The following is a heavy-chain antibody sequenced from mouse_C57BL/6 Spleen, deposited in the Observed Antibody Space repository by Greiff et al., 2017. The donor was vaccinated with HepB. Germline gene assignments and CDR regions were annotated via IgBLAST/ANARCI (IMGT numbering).Heavy chain of an antibody. CDR3: ARYYYGSSSFAY. V-gene: IGHV1-42*01. J-gene: IGHJ3*01. Sequence: VQLQQSGPELVKPGASVKISCKASGYSFTGYYMNWVKQSPEKSLEWIGEINPSTGGTTYNQKFKAKATLTVDKSSSTAYMQLKSLTSEHSAVYYCARYYYGSSSFAYWGQGTLVTVSA. CDR1: GYSFTGYY. D-gene: IGHD1-1*01. CDR2: INPSTGGT.